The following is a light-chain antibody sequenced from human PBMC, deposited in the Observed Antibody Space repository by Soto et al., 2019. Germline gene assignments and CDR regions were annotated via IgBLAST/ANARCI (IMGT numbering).Light chain of an antibody. CDR1: QVISSW. Sequence: IQMTQSPSSVSAAVGDRVTITCRASQVISSWLAWYQQRPGTAPKLLIYGATNLRSGVPSLFSGSESGTLFTLTITSLQPEDSATYYCQQASSFPLTFGGGTKVEIQ. V-gene: IGKV1-12*01. CDR2: GAT. J-gene: IGKJ4*01. CDR3: QQASSFPLT.